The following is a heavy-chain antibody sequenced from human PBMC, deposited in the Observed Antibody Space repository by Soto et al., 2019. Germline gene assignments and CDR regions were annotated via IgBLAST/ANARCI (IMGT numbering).Heavy chain of an antibody. CDR3: VRYPRSVGGSYRPDY. CDR2: INSDGSIT. V-gene: IGHV3-74*01. J-gene: IGHJ4*02. Sequence: GGSLRLSCAASGFTFSSYWMHWVRQVPEKGLVWVSRINSDGSITNYADAVKGRFTISRDNVKNTLYPQMNSLRAEDTAVYYCVRYPRSVGGSYRPDYWGQGTLVTVSS. D-gene: IGHD3-16*02. CDR1: GFTFSSYW.